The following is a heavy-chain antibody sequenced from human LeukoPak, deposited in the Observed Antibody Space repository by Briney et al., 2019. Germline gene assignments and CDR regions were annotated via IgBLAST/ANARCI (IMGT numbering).Heavy chain of an antibody. Sequence: GGSLRLSCAASAFRFSSYGMHWVRQAPGKGPEWVAFIRSDSSNQYYADSVKGRFTISRDNSKNTLYLQMNSLRAEDTAVYYCARDRKWAGYYDSRGQGMGYWGQGTLVTVSS. CDR1: AFRFSSYG. CDR3: ARDRKWAGYYDSRGQGMGY. D-gene: IGHD3-22*01. CDR2: IRSDSSNQ. J-gene: IGHJ4*02. V-gene: IGHV3-30*02.